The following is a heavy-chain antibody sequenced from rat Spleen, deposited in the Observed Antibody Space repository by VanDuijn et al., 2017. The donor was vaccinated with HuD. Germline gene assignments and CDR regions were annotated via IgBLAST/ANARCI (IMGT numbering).Heavy chain of an antibody. D-gene: IGHD1-9*01. CDR2: ISYEGSST. CDR1: GFTFNDYY. Sequence: EVQLVESDGGLVQPGRSLKLSCAASGFTFNDYYMAWDRQAPTKGLEWVASISYEGSSTYNGDTVKGRFTISRDNAKSTLYLQLNSLRSEDTATYYCAKVTYYGYYYFDYWGQGVMVTVSS. CDR3: AKVTYYGYYYFDY. V-gene: IGHV5-22*01. J-gene: IGHJ2*01.